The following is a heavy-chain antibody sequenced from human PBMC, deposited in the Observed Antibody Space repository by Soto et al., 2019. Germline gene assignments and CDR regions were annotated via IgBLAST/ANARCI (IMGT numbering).Heavy chain of an antibody. V-gene: IGHV3-23*01. CDR3: AKGSIEYSASVDN. CDR1: GFSFSSYA. J-gene: IGHJ4*02. CDR2: ISARGGSS. Sequence: DVQLLESGGGLVQPGGSLRLSCAASGFSFSSYAMVWVRQAPGKGLEWVAVISARGGSSYFAASVKGRFTLSRDNSKNVLSLEMNSLRAEDTAIYFCAKGSIEYSASVDNWGQGTLVVVSS. D-gene: IGHD5-12*01.